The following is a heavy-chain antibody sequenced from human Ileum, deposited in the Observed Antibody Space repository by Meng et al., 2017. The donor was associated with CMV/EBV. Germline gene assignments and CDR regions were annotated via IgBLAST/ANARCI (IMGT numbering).Heavy chain of an antibody. D-gene: IGHD3-16*01. CDR2: INPNSGGT. Sequence: ASVKVSCKASGYTFTGYYMHWVRQAPGQGLEWMGWINPNSGGTNYAQKFQGRVTMTRDTSISTAYMELSRLRSEDTAVYYCVNWGSSSRLTLYDSWGQGTRVTCSS. V-gene: IGHV1-2*02. J-gene: IGHJ4*02. CDR3: VNWGSSSRLTLYDS. CDR1: GYTFTGYY.